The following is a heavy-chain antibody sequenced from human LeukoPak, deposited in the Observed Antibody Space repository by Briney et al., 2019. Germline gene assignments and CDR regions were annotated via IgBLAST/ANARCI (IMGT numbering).Heavy chain of an antibody. J-gene: IGHJ3*02. CDR1: GFTFSSYA. Sequence: PGGSLRLSCAASGFTFSSYAMSWVRQAPGKGLEWVSAISGSGGSTYYADSVKGRFTISRDNSKNTLYLQMNSLRAEDTAVYYCAKDLRGFHITMIVVVISGAFDIWGQGTMVTVSS. CDR2: ISGSGGST. D-gene: IGHD3-22*01. CDR3: AKDLRGFHITMIVVVISGAFDI. V-gene: IGHV3-23*01.